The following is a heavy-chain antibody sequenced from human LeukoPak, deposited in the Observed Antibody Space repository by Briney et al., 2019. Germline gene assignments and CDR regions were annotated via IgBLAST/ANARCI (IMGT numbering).Heavy chain of an antibody. D-gene: IGHD3-22*01. CDR2: IYPGDSDT. CDR3: ARSPTYYYDSSKTSDYYYGMDV. Sequence: GESLKISCKGSGYTFHSYWIAWVRQMPGKGLEWMGIIYPGDSDTRYSPSFQGQVTISADKSISTAYLQWSSLRASDTAMYYCARSPTYYYDSSKTSDYYYGMDVWGQGTTVTVSS. J-gene: IGHJ6*02. V-gene: IGHV5-51*01. CDR1: GYTFHSYW.